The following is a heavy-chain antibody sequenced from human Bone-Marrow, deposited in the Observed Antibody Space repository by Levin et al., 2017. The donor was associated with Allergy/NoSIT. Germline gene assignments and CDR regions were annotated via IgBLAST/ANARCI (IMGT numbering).Heavy chain of an antibody. J-gene: IGHJ6*02. CDR2: IIPVTGDT. CDR1: GDHFNREG. CDR3: ARWLLGYQFQTMDV. Sequence: PGASVKVSCKTSGDHFNREGISWVRQAPGQRPEWMGWIIPVTGDTKYSQKFQGRVTITRDTSAKTAYIELSSLTSEDTAIYYCARWLLGYQFQTMDVWGQGTTVSVSS. D-gene: IGHD2-15*01. V-gene: IGHV1-3*01.